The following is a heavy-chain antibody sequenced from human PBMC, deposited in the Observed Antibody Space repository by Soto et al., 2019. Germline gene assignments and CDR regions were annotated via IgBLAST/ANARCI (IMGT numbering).Heavy chain of an antibody. J-gene: IGHJ4*02. CDR2: INPNSGGT. V-gene: IGHV1-2*04. CDR1: GYTFTGYY. Sequence: ASVKVSCKASGYTFTGYYMHWVRQAPGQGLEWMGWINPNSGGTNYAQKFQGWVTMTRDTSISTAYMELSRLRSDDTAVYYCARATSEETEFDYWSQGTLVTVSS. CDR3: ARATSEETEFDY.